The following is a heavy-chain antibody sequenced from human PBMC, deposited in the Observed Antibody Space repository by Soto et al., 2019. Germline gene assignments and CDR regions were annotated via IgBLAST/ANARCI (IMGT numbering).Heavy chain of an antibody. CDR1: GYTFTSYG. CDR2: ISDYNGNT. J-gene: IGHJ6*02. D-gene: IGHD3-3*01. Sequence: ASVKVSCNASGYTFTSYGISWVRQAPGQGLEWMGWISDYNGNTNYAQKLQGRVTMTTDTSTSTAYMELRGLRSDDTAVYYCAREITIFGVVSVPYYXGMDVWGQGTTVTXSS. V-gene: IGHV1-18*01. CDR3: AREITIFGVVSVPYYXGMDV.